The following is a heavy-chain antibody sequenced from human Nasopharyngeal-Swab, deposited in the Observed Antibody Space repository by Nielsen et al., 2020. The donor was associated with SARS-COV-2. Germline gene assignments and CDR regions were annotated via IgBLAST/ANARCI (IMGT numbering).Heavy chain of an antibody. CDR1: GFTFSSYA. Sequence: CAASGFTFSSYAMTWVRQAPGKGLEWVANIKQDGSEKYYVDSVKGRFTISRDSAKNSLYLQMNSLRAEDTAVYYCARDGGSYNDYWGQGTLVTVSS. V-gene: IGHV3-7*01. CDR3: ARDGGSYNDY. CDR2: IKQDGSEK. J-gene: IGHJ4*02. D-gene: IGHD1-26*01.